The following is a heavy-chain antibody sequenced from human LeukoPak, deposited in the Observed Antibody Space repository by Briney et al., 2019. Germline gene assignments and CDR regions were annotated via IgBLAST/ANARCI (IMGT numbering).Heavy chain of an antibody. V-gene: IGHV4-4*07. D-gene: IGHD4-17*01. Sequence: SETLSLTCTVSGGSISNYYWSWIRQSAGKGLEWIGRIHSSGSTYYNPSLKSRVTISVDTSKNQFSLKLSSVTAADTAVYYCASPSTVTTGLSYYMDVWGKGTTVTVSS. CDR2: IHSSGST. CDR1: GGSISNYY. J-gene: IGHJ6*03. CDR3: ASPSTVTTGLSYYMDV.